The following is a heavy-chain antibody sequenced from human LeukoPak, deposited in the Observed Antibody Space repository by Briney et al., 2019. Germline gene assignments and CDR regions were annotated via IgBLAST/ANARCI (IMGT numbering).Heavy chain of an antibody. V-gene: IGHV1-69*13. D-gene: IGHD6-19*01. J-gene: IGHJ6*02. CDR2: IIPIFGTA. CDR3: ASPYSSGWPGILYGMDV. Sequence: ASVKVSCKASGGTFSSYAISWVRQAPGQGPEWMGGIIPIFGTANYAQKFQGRVTITADESTSTAYMELSSLRSEDTAVYYCASPYSSGWPGILYGMDVWGQGTTVTVSS. CDR1: GGTFSSYA.